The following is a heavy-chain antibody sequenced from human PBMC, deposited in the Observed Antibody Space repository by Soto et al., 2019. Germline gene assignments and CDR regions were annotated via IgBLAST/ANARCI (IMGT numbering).Heavy chain of an antibody. Sequence: QVQLVQSGAEVKKPGASVKVSCKASGYTFTSYGISWVRQAPGQGLEWMGWISAYNGNTNYAQKVQGRVTMTTDTSTGTANKERRSLRTEDTAVYYCARDRPVLRCFDWLFLSVQNAFEIWGQGTIVTVSS. V-gene: IGHV1-18*01. CDR3: ARDRPVLRCFDWLFLSVQNAFEI. CDR2: ISAYNGNT. CDR1: GYTFTSYG. J-gene: IGHJ3*02. D-gene: IGHD3-9*01.